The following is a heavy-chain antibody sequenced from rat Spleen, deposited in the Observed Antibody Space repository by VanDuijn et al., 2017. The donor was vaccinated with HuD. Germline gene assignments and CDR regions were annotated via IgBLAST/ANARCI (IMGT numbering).Heavy chain of an antibody. CDR2: ISSGGVNT. V-gene: IGHV5S13*01. CDR3: ARETGYNSYFDY. Sequence: EVQLVKSGGGLVQPGRSLKLSCAASGFTFSNFGMAWVRQAPAKGLEWVASISSGGVNTYYRVSVRGRFTISRDDAKNTLYLQMDSLRFEDTATYYCARETGYNSYFDYWGQGVMVTVSS. CDR1: GFTFSNFG. D-gene: IGHD1-4*01. J-gene: IGHJ2*01.